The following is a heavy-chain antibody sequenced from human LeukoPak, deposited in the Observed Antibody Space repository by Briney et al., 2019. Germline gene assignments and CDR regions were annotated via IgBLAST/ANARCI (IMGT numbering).Heavy chain of an antibody. CDR1: GGSISSYY. CDR2: IYTSGST. D-gene: IGHD1-26*01. CDR3: ARENSGSYREFDY. V-gene: IGHV4-4*07. Sequence: SGTLFLTCTVSGGSISSYYWSWIRQPAGKGLEWTGRIYTSGSTNYNASLKSRVSMSVDTSKNQFSLKLSSVTAADTAVFYCARENSGSYREFDYWGQGTLVTVSS. J-gene: IGHJ4*02.